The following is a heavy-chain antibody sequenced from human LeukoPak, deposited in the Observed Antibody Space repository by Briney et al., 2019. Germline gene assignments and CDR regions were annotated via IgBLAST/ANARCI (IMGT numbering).Heavy chain of an antibody. J-gene: IGHJ4*01. CDR2: ISDSGGAT. D-gene: IGHD3-22*01. CDR1: GFPFSRYA. CDR3: ADLGTTYYYDRSTY. V-gene: IGHV3-23*01. Sequence: GGSLRLSCSASGFPFSRYAMSWVRQAPGKGLEWVSGISDSGGATYYADSVKGRLIISRDNSKNTLYLQMNSLRAEDTAIYYCADLGTTYYYDRSTYWGHGTLVTVSS.